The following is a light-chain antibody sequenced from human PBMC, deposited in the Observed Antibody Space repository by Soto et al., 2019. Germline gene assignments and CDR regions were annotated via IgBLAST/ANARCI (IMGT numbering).Light chain of an antibody. CDR3: GTWDSSVIAVL. CDR1: SSNIGNNY. J-gene: IGLJ2*01. CDR2: DND. V-gene: IGLV1-51*01. Sequence: QSVLTQPPSVSAAPGQKVTISCSGSSSNIGNNYVSWFQQLPGTAPKLLIYDNDKRPSGIPDRFSGSKSGTSATLGITGLQTGDEADYYCGTWDSSVIAVLFGGGTMLTVL.